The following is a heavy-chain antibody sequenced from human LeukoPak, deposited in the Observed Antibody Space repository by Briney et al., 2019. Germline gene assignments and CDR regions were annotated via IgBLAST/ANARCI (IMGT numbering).Heavy chain of an antibody. D-gene: IGHD6-25*01. CDR3: ARDTNWQRDY. CDR1: GYTFTSFG. Sequence: GASVKVSCKASGYTFTSFGIAWVRQAPGQGLEWVRWISTSSDQRRYAHMLQDRVTMTTDTSTSTAYMELRSLRSDDAGVYYCARDTNWQRDYWGQGTLVTVSS. V-gene: IGHV1-18*01. J-gene: IGHJ4*02. CDR2: ISTSSDQR.